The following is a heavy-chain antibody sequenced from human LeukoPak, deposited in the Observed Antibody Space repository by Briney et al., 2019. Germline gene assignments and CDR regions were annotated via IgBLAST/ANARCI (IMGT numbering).Heavy chain of an antibody. Sequence: GGSLRLSCAASGFTFSSYGMHWVRQAPGKGLEWVAVIWYDGSNKYYADSVKGRFTISRDNSKNTLYLQMNSLRAEDTAVYYCARDLDGAVYYFDYWGQGTLVTVSS. J-gene: IGHJ4*02. CDR1: GFTFSSYG. CDR3: ARDLDGAVYYFDY. D-gene: IGHD4-17*01. CDR2: IWYDGSNK. V-gene: IGHV3-33*01.